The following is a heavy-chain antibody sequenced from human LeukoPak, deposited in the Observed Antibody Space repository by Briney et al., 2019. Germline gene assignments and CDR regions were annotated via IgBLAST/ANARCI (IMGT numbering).Heavy chain of an antibody. CDR3: ARHVPIVVVTYYFDY. V-gene: IGHV4-59*08. J-gene: IGHJ4*02. Sequence: SETLSLTCTVSGGSISSYYWSWIRQPPGKGLEWIGYIYYSGSTNYNPSLKSRVTISVDTSKNQFSLKLSSVTAADTAVYYCARHVPIVVVTYYFDYWGQGTLVTVSS. CDR1: GGSISSYY. D-gene: IGHD3-22*01. CDR2: IYYSGST.